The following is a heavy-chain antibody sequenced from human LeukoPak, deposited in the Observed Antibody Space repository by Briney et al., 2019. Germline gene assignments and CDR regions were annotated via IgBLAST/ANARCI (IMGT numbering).Heavy chain of an antibody. J-gene: IGHJ3*02. D-gene: IGHD2/OR15-2a*01. CDR1: GYTFSNFY. V-gene: IGHV1-8*02. CDR3: ASFSFRDAFDI. Sequence: ASVKVSCKASGYTFSNFYMHWVRQAPGQGLEWMGWMNPNSGNTGYAQKFQGRVTMTRNTSISTAYMELSSLRSEDTAVYYCASFSFRDAFDIWGQGTMVTVSS. CDR2: MNPNSGNT.